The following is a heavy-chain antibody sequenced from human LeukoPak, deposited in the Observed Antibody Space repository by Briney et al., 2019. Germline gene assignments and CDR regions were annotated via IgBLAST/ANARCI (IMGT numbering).Heavy chain of an antibody. D-gene: IGHD2-15*01. J-gene: IGHJ4*02. Sequence: GGSLRHSCAASGFIFSDYWMGWVRQAPGKGLEWVANMKLDGSEEYYLDSVKGRFIISRDNANNSLSLQMNSLRTEDTAVYYCARDYCSGESCYDHWGQGALVTVSS. CDR2: MKLDGSEE. CDR3: ARDYCSGESCYDH. V-gene: IGHV3-7*03. CDR1: GFIFSDYW.